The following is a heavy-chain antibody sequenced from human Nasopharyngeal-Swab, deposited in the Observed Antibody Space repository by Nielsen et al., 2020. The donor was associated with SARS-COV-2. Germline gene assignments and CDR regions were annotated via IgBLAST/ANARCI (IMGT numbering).Heavy chain of an antibody. D-gene: IGHD3-10*01. CDR2: IKQDGTEK. J-gene: IGHJ4*02. Sequence: GESLKISCAASGFTFSSYWMSWVRQAPGKGPEWVANIKQDGTEKYFVDSVKGRFTISTDNAKNSLYLQMNSLRAEDTAVYYCARGLLWFGAHFDYWGQGTLVTVSS. CDR1: GFTFSSYW. CDR3: ARGLLWFGAHFDY. V-gene: IGHV3-7*01.